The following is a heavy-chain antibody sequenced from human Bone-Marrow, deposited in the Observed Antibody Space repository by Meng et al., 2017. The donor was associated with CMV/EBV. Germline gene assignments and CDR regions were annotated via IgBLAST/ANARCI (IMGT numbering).Heavy chain of an antibody. CDR2: VHPSGST. Sequence: SETLSLTCDVYGGSLSNYYWSWIRQPPGKGLEWIGEVHPSGSTNYNPSLKNRVTISVDTPQNQFSLNLTSVIAADTAVYYCARGVDAAKVGNYWGQGTLVTVSS. CDR3: ARGVDAAKVGNY. D-gene: IGHD5-18*01. J-gene: IGHJ4*02. CDR1: GGSLSNYY. V-gene: IGHV4-34*01.